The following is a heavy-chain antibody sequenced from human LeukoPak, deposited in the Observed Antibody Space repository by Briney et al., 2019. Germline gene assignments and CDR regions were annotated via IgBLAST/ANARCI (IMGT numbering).Heavy chain of an antibody. CDR1: GFTFSSYG. V-gene: IGHV3-33*01. CDR3: AREGFYCSGGSCYSLSLDY. CDR2: IWYDGSNK. J-gene: IGHJ4*02. Sequence: GRSLRLSCAASGFTFSSYGMHWVRQAPGKGLEWVAVIWYDGSNKYYADSVKGRLTISRGNSKNTLYLQMNSLRAEDTAVYYCAREGFYCSGGSCYSLSLDYWGQGTLVTVSS. D-gene: IGHD2-15*01.